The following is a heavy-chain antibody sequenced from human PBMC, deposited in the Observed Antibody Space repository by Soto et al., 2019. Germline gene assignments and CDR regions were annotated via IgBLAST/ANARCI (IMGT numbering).Heavy chain of an antibody. Sequence: PWCSLRLACAASGFTVSSYGMDGVRQAPGKGLEWVAVISYDGSNKYYADSVKGRFTISRDNSKNTLYLQMNSLRAEDTAVYYFAKSPRGYYSSSWYYLDYWGQGTLVTVSS. CDR1: GFTVSSYG. J-gene: IGHJ4*02. V-gene: IGHV3-30*18. CDR3: AKSPRGYYSSSWYYLDY. D-gene: IGHD6-13*01. CDR2: ISYDGSNK.